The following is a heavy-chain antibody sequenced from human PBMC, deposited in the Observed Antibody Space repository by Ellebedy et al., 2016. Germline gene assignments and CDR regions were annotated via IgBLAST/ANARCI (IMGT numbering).Heavy chain of an antibody. Sequence: GESLKISCVASGFAFRNFFMSWVRQAPGKGLEWVSTINSGGDKTYLADSMKGRFTISRDNSKNTLYLQMNSLRVEDTALYFCRPGHYSGSWGQGTLVTVSS. V-gene: IGHV3-23*01. CDR2: INSGGDKT. CDR1: GFAFRNFF. CDR3: RPGHYSGS. J-gene: IGHJ4*02.